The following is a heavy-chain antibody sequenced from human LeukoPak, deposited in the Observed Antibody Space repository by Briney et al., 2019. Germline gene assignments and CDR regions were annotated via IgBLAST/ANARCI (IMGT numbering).Heavy chain of an antibody. CDR1: GFTFGTYS. CDR2: ISSSSAYI. CDR3: ARDYAGYCSGATCHFDS. J-gene: IGHJ4*02. Sequence: GGSLRLPCAASGFTFGTYSMNWVRQAPGKGLEWVSSISSSSAYIYYADSVKGRFTISRDNAKNSLYLQMNSLRAEDTAVYYCARDYAGYCSGATCHFDSWGQGTLVTVSS. D-gene: IGHD2-2*03. V-gene: IGHV3-21*01.